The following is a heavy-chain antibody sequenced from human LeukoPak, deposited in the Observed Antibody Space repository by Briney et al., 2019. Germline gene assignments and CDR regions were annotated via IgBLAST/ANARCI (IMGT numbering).Heavy chain of an antibody. J-gene: IGHJ4*02. CDR3: ARSPRAMAIFDY. CDR1: GGTFSSYA. V-gene: IGHV1-69*01. D-gene: IGHD5-18*01. CDR2: IIPIFGTA. Sequence: SVKVSCKASGGTFSSYAISWVRQAPGQGLEWMGGIIPIFGTANYAQKFQGRVTITADESTSTAYMELSSLRSVDTAVYYCARSPRAMAIFDYWGQGTLVTVSS.